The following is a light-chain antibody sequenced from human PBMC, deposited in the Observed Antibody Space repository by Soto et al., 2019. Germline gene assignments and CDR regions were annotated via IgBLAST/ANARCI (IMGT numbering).Light chain of an antibody. CDR1: QSVSSY. CDR3: QQRGNWPPT. CDR2: DAS. J-gene: IGKJ3*01. Sequence: EVVLTQSPAILSLSPGERATLSCRASQSVSSYLAWYQQKTGQTPRLLLYDASNRATGIPARFSGSWSGTDFTLTISSLEPEDFADYFCQQRGNWPPTFGPGTKVDI. V-gene: IGKV3-11*01.